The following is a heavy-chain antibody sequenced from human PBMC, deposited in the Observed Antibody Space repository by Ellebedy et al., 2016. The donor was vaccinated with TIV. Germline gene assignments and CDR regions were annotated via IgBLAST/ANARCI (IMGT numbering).Heavy chain of an antibody. D-gene: IGHD5-18*01. J-gene: IGHJ3*01. CDR1: GFTFEDFA. Sequence: SLKISCVVSGFTFEDFAFHWVRQAPGKGLEWVSGINWSGATFGHADSVKGRFTISRDNAKNTLYLQMDSLMVDDMALYSSARSRGFSYGNDAFDLWGQGTVVIASS. CDR2: INWSGATF. CDR3: ARSRGFSYGNDAFDL. V-gene: IGHV3-9*03.